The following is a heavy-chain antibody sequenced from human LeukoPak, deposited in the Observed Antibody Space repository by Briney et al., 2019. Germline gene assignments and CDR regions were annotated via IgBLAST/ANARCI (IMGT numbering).Heavy chain of an antibody. CDR3: VRPKLVGATTGSGAFDI. V-gene: IGHV3-20*04. CDR2: INWNGGST. D-gene: IGHD1-26*01. J-gene: IGHJ3*02. CDR1: GFTFDDYG. Sequence: GGSLRLSCAASGFTFDDYGMSWVRQAPGKGLEWVSGINWNGGSTGYADSVKGRFTISRDNVKNSLYLQMNSLRAEDTALYYCVRPKLVGATTGSGAFDIWGQGTMVTVSS.